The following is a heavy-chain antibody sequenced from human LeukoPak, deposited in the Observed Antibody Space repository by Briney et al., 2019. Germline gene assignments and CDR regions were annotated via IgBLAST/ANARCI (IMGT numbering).Heavy chain of an antibody. Sequence: GGSLRLSCAASGFTFSSYGMHWARQAPGKGLEWVAFIRYDGSNKYYADSVKGRFTISRDNSKNTLYLQMNSLRAEDTAVYYCAKVEYSYGSNDAFDIWGQGTMVTVSS. J-gene: IGHJ3*02. CDR3: AKVEYSYGSNDAFDI. D-gene: IGHD5-18*01. CDR2: IRYDGSNK. CDR1: GFTFSSYG. V-gene: IGHV3-30*02.